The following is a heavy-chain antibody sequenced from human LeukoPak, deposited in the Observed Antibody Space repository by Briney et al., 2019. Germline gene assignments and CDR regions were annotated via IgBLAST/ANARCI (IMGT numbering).Heavy chain of an antibody. D-gene: IGHD6-13*01. CDR3: ARDAGSSWHDAFDI. CDR1: GFTFSSYS. CDR2: ISSSSSYI. Sequence: GGSLRLSCAASGFTFSSYSMNWVRQAPGKGLEWVSSISSSSSYIYYADSVKGRFTITRDNAKNSLYLQMNSLRAEDTAVYYCARDAGSSWHDAFDIWGQGTMVTVSS. J-gene: IGHJ3*02. V-gene: IGHV3-21*01.